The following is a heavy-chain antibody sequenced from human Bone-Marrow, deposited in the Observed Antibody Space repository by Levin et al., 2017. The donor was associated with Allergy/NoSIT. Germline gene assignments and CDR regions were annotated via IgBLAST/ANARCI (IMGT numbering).Heavy chain of an antibody. CDR3: AREGYSYGFRYYYYYGMDV. V-gene: IGHV3-7*01. CDR2: IKQDGSEK. Sequence: GGSLRLSCAASGFTFSSYWMSWVRQAPGKGLEWVANIKQDGSEKYYVDSVKGRFTISRDNAKNSLYLQMNSLRAEDTAVYYCAREGYSYGFRYYYYYGMDVWGQGTTVTVSS. CDR1: GFTFSSYW. J-gene: IGHJ6*02. D-gene: IGHD5-18*01.